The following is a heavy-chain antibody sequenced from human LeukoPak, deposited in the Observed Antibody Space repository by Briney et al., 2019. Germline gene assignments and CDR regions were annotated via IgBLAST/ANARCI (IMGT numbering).Heavy chain of an antibody. CDR3: ARDSAGNDY. D-gene: IGHD6-13*01. J-gene: IGHJ4*02. V-gene: IGHV3-7*01. Sequence: GGSLRLSCAASGFTFSTYWMSWVRQAPGKGLEWVANIKQDGSEKYYVDSVKGRYTISRDNAKNSLYLQMNSLRAKDTAMYYCARDSAGNDYWGQGTLVTVSA. CDR2: IKQDGSEK. CDR1: GFTFSTYW.